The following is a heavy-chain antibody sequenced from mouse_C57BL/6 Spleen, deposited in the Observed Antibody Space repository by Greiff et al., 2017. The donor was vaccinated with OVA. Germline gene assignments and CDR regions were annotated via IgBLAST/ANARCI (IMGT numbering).Heavy chain of an antibody. CDR1: GYTFTSYW. CDR3: ARERDFAY. CDR2: IDPSDSYT. J-gene: IGHJ3*01. Sequence: QVQLQQSGAELVMPGASVKLSCKASGYTFTSYWMHWVKQRPGQGLEWIGEIDPSDSYTNYNQKFKGKSTLTVDKSSSTAYMQLSSLTSEDSAVYYCARERDFAYWGQGTLVTVSA. V-gene: IGHV1-69*01.